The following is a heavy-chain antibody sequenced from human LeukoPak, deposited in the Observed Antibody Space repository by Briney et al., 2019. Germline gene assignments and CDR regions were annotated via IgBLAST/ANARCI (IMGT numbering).Heavy chain of an antibody. CDR3: ARVGDYVWGSYRYINWFDP. Sequence: ASVKVSCKASGGTFSSYAISWVRQAPGQGLEWMGRINPNSGGTNYAQKFQGRVTMTRDTSISTAYMELSRLRSDDTAVYYCARVGDYVWGSYRYINWFDPWGQGTLVTVSS. CDR1: GGTFSSYA. D-gene: IGHD3-16*02. J-gene: IGHJ5*02. V-gene: IGHV1-2*06. CDR2: INPNSGGT.